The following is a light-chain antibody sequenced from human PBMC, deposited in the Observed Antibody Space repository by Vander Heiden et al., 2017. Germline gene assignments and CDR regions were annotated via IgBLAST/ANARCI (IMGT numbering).Light chain of an antibody. CDR1: QSNSSY. CDR3: QQSYSTPRT. CDR2: AAS. V-gene: IGKV1-39*01. J-gene: IGKJ4*01. Sequence: QMTQLPSSLSASVGDRVTITCRASQSNSSYLNWYQQKPGKAPKLLIYAASSLQSGVPSRFSGSGSGTDFTLTISSLQPEDFATYYCQQSYSTPRTFGGGTKVEIK.